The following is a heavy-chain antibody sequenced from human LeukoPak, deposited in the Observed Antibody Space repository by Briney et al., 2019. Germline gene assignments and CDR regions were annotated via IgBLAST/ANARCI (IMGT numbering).Heavy chain of an antibody. CDR1: GYTFTSYD. CDR3: ARGPEYYYDSSGHAFDI. V-gene: IGHV1-8*03. J-gene: IGHJ3*02. CDR2: MNPNSGNT. Sequence: ASVKVSCKASGYTFTSYDINWVRQASGQGLEWMGWMNPNSGNTGYAQKFQGRVTITRNTSIRTAYMELSSLRSEDTAVYYCARGPEYYYDSSGHAFDIWGQGTMVTVSP. D-gene: IGHD3-22*01.